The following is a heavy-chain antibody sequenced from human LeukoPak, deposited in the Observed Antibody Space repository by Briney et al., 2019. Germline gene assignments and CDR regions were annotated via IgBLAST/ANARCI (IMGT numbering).Heavy chain of an antibody. CDR1: GFTVSSNY. CDR2: IYSGGST. Sequence: GGSLRLSCAVTGFTVSSNYMTWVRQAPGKGLEWVSVIYSGGSTYYADSVKGRFTISRDNSQNTLYLQMNSLRAEDTAVYYCAKAASSSWPSYYYGMDVWGQGTTVTVSS. D-gene: IGHD6-13*01. V-gene: IGHV3-53*01. CDR3: AKAASSSWPSYYYGMDV. J-gene: IGHJ6*02.